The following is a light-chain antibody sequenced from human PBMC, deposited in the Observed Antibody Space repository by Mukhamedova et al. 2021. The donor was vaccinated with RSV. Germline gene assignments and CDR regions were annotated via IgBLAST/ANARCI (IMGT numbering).Light chain of an antibody. J-gene: IGKJ1*01. Sequence: IYWASTRESGFADPFSGSGSGTDLTLTTSSLQAEDVAVYYCQQYYGTPTLGQGTKVEIK. CDR3: QQYYGTPT. CDR2: WAS. V-gene: IGKV4-1*01.